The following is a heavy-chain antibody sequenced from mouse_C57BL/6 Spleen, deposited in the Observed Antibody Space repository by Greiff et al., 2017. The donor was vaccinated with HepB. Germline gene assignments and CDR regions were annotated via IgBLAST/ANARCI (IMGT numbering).Heavy chain of an antibody. J-gene: IGHJ4*01. CDR2: IDPSDSYT. CDR3: AGDLMDY. CDR1: GYTFTSYW. V-gene: IGHV1-69*01. Sequence: VQLQESGAELVMPGASVKLSCKASGYTFTSYWMHWVKQRPGQGLEWIGEIDPSDSYTNYNQKFKGKSTLTVDKSSSTAYMQLSSLTSEDSAVYYCAGDLMDYWGQGTSVTVSS.